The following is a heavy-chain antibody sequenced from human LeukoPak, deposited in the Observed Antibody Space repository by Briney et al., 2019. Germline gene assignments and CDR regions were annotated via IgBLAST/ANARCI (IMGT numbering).Heavy chain of an antibody. CDR1: GFTFTSYN. CDR2: ISSSSSYI. CDR3: ARDLVGFLEWFFDY. V-gene: IGHV3-21*01. Sequence: GGSLRLSCAASGFTFTSYNINWVRQAPGKGLEWVSSISSSSSYIYYADSVKGRFTISRDNAKNSLYLQMNSLRAEDTAVYYCARDLVGFLEWFFDYWGQGTLVTVSS. J-gene: IGHJ4*02. D-gene: IGHD3-3*01.